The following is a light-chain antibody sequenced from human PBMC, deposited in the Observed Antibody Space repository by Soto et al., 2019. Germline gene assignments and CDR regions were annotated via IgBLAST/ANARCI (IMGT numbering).Light chain of an antibody. J-gene: IGKJ4*01. V-gene: IGKV3-20*01. CDR2: GAS. CDR1: QSVSSSY. Sequence: EIVLTQSPGTLSWSPGERATLSCRASQSVSSSYLAWYQQKPGQAPRLLIYGASSRATGIPDRFSGSGSGTDFTLTISRLEPEDFAVYYCQLTEFTFGGGTKVEIK. CDR3: QLTEFT.